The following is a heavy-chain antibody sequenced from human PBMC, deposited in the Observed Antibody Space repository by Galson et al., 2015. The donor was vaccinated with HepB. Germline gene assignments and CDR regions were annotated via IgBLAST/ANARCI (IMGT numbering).Heavy chain of an antibody. CDR3: ARFSIAVAGTIDY. V-gene: IGHV4-59*01. CDR2: IYYSGST. Sequence: IRQPPGKGLEWIGYIYYSGSTNYNPSLKSRVTISVDTSKNQFSLKLSSVTAADTAVYYCARFSIAVAGTIDYWGQGTLVTVSS. J-gene: IGHJ4*02. D-gene: IGHD6-19*01.